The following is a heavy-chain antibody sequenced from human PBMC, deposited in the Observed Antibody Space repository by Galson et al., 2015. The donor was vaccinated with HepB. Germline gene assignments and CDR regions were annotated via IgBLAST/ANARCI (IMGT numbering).Heavy chain of an antibody. Sequence: LSLTCTVSGGSISPYYWSWIRQPPGKGLEWIGCIYYSGSTYYNPSLKSRVTISVDTSTNQFSLNLSSVTAADTAVYYCARHRAEMATIIDWYWGQGTLAIVSS. CDR2: IYYSGST. CDR3: ARHRAEMATIIDWY. V-gene: IGHV4-59*05. J-gene: IGHJ4*02. D-gene: IGHD5-24*01. CDR1: GGSISPYY.